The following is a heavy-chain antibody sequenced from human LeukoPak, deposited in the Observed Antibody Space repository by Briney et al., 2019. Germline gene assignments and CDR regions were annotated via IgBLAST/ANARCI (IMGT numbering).Heavy chain of an antibody. J-gene: IGHJ4*02. Sequence: SVKVSCKGSGGTFSSYAISWVRQAPGQGLEWMGGIIPIFGTANYAQKFQGRVTITADESTSTAYMELSSLRSEDTAVYYCARGQDSSGWWTFDYWGQGTLVTVSS. D-gene: IGHD6-19*01. CDR2: IIPIFGTA. V-gene: IGHV1-69*01. CDR3: ARGQDSSGWWTFDY. CDR1: GGTFSSYA.